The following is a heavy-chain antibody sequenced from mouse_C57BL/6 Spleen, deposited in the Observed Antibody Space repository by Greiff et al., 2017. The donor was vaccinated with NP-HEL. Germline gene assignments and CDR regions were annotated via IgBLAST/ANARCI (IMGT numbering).Heavy chain of an antibody. CDR2: ISDGGSYT. CDR1: GFTFSSYA. Sequence: EVQLVESGGGLVKPGGSLKLSCAASGFTFSSYAMSWVRQTPEKRPEWVATISDGGSYTYYPDNVKGRFTISRDNAKNNLYLQMSHLKSEDTAMYYCARNWDYFDYWGQGTTLTVSS. V-gene: IGHV5-4*01. CDR3: ARNWDYFDY. D-gene: IGHD4-1*01. J-gene: IGHJ2*01.